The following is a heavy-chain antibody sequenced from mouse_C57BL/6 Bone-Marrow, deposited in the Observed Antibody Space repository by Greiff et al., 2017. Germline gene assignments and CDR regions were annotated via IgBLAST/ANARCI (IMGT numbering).Heavy chain of an antibody. Sequence: EVKVEESGPGLVKPSQTVFLTCTVTGISITTGNYRWSWIRQFPGNKLEWIGYIYYSGTITYNPSPTSRTTITRDTPKNQFYLEMHSLTAEDTATYYCARSPSYYGSSLWSFDVCGTGTTVTVSS. CDR1: GISITTGNYR. D-gene: IGHD1-1*01. J-gene: IGHJ1*03. CDR3: ARSPSYYGSSLWSFDV. V-gene: IGHV3-5*01. CDR2: IYYSGTI.